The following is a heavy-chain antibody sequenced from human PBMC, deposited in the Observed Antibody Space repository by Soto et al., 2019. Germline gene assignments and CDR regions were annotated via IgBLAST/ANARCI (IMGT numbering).Heavy chain of an antibody. Sequence: SETLSLTCTVSGGSISSGGYYWSWIRQHPGKGLEWIGYIYYSGSTYYNPSLKSRVTISVDTSKNQFSLKLSSVTAADTAVYYCARDSSSWIRYFDYWGQGTLVTVSS. CDR3: ARDSSSWIRYFDY. CDR2: IYYSGST. CDR1: GGSISSGGYY. J-gene: IGHJ4*02. D-gene: IGHD6-13*01. V-gene: IGHV4-31*03.